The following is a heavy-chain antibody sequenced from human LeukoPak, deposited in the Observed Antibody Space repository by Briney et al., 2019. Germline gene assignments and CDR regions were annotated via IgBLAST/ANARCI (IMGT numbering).Heavy chain of an antibody. CDR3: AKDQSMGIPVAGGYFFDS. CDR2: ISSSSSYI. D-gene: IGHD6-19*01. V-gene: IGHV3-21*04. Sequence: GGSLRLSCAASGFTFSSYSMNWVRQAPGKGLEWVSSISSSSSYIYYADSVKGRFTISRDNSKNTLYLQMNSLRAEDTAVYYCAKDQSMGIPVAGGYFFDSWGQGTLVTVSS. CDR1: GFTFSSYS. J-gene: IGHJ4*02.